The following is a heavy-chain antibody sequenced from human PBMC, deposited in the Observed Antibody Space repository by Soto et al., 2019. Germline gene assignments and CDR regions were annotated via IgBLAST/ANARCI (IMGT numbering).Heavy chain of an antibody. CDR3: VRDGSKTLRDWFDP. CDR1: GGSISKFY. J-gene: IGHJ5*02. D-gene: IGHD3-10*01. V-gene: IGHV4-4*07. CDR2: VYATGTT. Sequence: SETLSLTCSVSGGSISKFYWSWIRKTAGKGLEWMGRVYATGTTDYNPSLRSRVAMSVDISRKTFSLRLTSVTATDTGMYYCVRDGSKTLRDWFDPWGQGKLVTVSS.